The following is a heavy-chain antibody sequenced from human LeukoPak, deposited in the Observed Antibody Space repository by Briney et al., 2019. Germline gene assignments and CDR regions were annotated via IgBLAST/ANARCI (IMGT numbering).Heavy chain of an antibody. CDR1: GGSFSGYY. D-gene: IGHD5-24*01. CDR2: INHSGST. V-gene: IGHV4-34*01. CDR3: AGVEMATIKGYYFDY. J-gene: IGHJ4*02. Sequence: SETLSLTCAVYGGSFSGYYWSWIRQPPGKGLEWIGEINHSGSTNYNPSLKSRVTISVDTSKNQFSLKLSPVTAADTAVYYCAGVEMATIKGYYFDYWGQGTLVTVSS.